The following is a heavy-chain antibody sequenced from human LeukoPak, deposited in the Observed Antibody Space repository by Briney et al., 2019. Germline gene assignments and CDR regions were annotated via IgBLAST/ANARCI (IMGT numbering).Heavy chain of an antibody. CDR3: ARDLLGYYDSSGYYYGANFDY. CDR1: GFTFDDYG. V-gene: IGHV3-20*04. D-gene: IGHD3-22*01. CDR2: INWNGGST. J-gene: IGHJ4*02. Sequence: GGPLRLSCAASGFTFDDYGMSWVRQAPGKGLEWVYGINWNGGSTGYADSVKGRFTISRDNAKNSLYLQMNSLRAEDTALYYCARDLLGYYDSSGYYYGANFDYWGQGTLVTVSS.